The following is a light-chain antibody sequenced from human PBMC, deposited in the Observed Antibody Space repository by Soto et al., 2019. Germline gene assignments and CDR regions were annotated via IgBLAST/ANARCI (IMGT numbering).Light chain of an antibody. CDR3: QQYNNWPSLT. Sequence: EIVMTQSPATLSVSPGERATLSCRASQSVSSNLAWYQQKPGQAPRLLIYGASTRATGIPARFSGSGSGTEFTLTISSLQSEDFAVYYCQQYNNWPSLTFGQGTKVGIK. CDR2: GAS. CDR1: QSVSSN. J-gene: IGKJ1*01. V-gene: IGKV3-15*01.